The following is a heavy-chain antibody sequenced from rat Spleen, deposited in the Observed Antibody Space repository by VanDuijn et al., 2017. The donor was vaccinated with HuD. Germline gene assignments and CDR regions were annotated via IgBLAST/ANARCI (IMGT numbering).Heavy chain of an antibody. CDR2: ISYDGGST. Sequence: EVQLVESGGGLVQPGRSLKLSCAASGFTFSDYYMAWVRQAPTKGLEWVASISYDGGSTYYRDSVKGRFTISSDNAKSSLYLQMDSLRSEDTATYYCARGPNYGGWPDYFDFWGQGVLVTVSS. V-gene: IGHV5-20*01. J-gene: IGHJ2*01. CDR1: GFTFSDYY. D-gene: IGHD1-11*01. CDR3: ARGPNYGGWPDYFDF.